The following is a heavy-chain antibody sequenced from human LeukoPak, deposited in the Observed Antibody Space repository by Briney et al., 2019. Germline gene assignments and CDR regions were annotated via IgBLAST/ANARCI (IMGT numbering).Heavy chain of an antibody. CDR2: INHSGST. Sequence: LRLSCAASGFTFSSYEMNWVRQAPGKGLEWIGEINHSGSTNYNPSLKSRATISVDTSKNQFSLKLSSVTAADTAVYYCARGLKMVGYCSSTSCYRPAYYYYYMDVWGKGTTVTVSS. CDR1: GFTFSSYE. CDR3: ARGLKMVGYCSSTSCYRPAYYYYYMDV. J-gene: IGHJ6*03. V-gene: IGHV4-34*01. D-gene: IGHD2-2*02.